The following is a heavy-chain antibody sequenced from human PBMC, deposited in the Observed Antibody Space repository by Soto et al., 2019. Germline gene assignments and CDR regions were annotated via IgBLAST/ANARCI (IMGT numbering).Heavy chain of an antibody. CDR3: ASSRGRWLQERTRYGMDV. D-gene: IGHD3-16*01. CDR1: GGSFSGYY. J-gene: IGHJ6*02. V-gene: IGHV4-34*01. CDR2: INHSGST. Sequence: SETLSLTFAVYGGSFSGYYWSWISQPPGKGLEWIGEINHSGSTNYNPSLKSRVTISVDTAKNQFSLELSAVTAADTAVYYCASSRGRWLQERTRYGMDVWGQGTTVTVS.